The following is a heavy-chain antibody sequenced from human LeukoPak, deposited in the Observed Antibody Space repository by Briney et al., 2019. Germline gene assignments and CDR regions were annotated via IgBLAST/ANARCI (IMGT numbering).Heavy chain of an antibody. V-gene: IGHV3-23*01. CDR1: GFTFGSYG. CDR2: ISGSGGST. Sequence: GGSLRLSCAASGFTFGSYGMSWVRQAPGKGLEWVSTISGSGGSTFYADSVKGRFTISRDNSKNTLYLQMNSLRAEDTAVYYCARPYYDILTGYQMTDAFDIWGQGTMVTVSS. J-gene: IGHJ3*02. D-gene: IGHD3-9*01. CDR3: ARPYYDILTGYQMTDAFDI.